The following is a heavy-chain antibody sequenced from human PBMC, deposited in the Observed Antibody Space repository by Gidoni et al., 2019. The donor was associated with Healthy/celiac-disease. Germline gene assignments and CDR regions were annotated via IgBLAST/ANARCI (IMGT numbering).Heavy chain of an antibody. CDR3: AKDRPRRAHSSSWYPQVFDY. V-gene: IGHV3-23*01. J-gene: IGHJ4*02. CDR2: ISGSGGST. CDR1: GFTCSSYA. Sequence: EVQLLESGGGLVQPGGSLRLSCSSSGFTCSSYAMSWVRQAQGKGLEWVSAISGSGGSTYYADSVKGRFTISRDNSKNTLYLQMNSLRAEDTAVYYCAKDRPRRAHSSSWYPQVFDYWGQGTLVTVSS. D-gene: IGHD6-13*01.